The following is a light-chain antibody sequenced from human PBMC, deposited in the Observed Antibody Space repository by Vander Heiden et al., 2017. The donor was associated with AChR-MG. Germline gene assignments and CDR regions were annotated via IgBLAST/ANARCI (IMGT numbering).Light chain of an antibody. V-gene: IGLV1-40*01. CDR2: GNS. J-gene: IGLJ3*02. CDR1: RSNIGAGYD. CDR3: QSYDSSLSGSRV. Sequence: QSVLTQPPSAPAAPAHRVTISCTGSRSNIGAGYDVHVYQQLPGTAPKLLIYGNSDRPSGVPDRNSGSKSGTSASLAITRLQAEDEADYYCQSYDSSLSGSRVFGGGTKLTVL.